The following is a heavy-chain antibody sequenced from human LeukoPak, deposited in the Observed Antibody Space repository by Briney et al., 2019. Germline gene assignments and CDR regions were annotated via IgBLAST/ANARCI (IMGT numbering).Heavy chain of an antibody. J-gene: IGHJ6*02. CDR1: GFTFSSYA. Sequence: PGGSLRLSCAASGFTFSSYAMSWVRQAPGKGLEWDSAISGSGGSTYYADSVKGRFAISRDNSKNTLYLQMNSLRAEDTAVYYCAKDGITIFGVANYYYYGMDVWGQGTTVTVSS. CDR2: ISGSGGST. CDR3: AKDGITIFGVANYYYYGMDV. V-gene: IGHV3-23*01. D-gene: IGHD3-3*01.